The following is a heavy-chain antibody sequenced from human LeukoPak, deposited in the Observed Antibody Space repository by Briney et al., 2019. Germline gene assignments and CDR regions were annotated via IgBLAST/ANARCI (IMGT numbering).Heavy chain of an antibody. D-gene: IGHD6-19*01. CDR2: ISHDGSNK. V-gene: IGHV3-30-3*01. CDR3: VAAVAVAYYFDY. CDR1: GFTFSSYA. J-gene: IGHJ4*02. Sequence: PGRSLRLSCAASGFTFSSYAMHWVRQAPGKGLEWVAVISHDGSNKYNAGSVKGRFTISRDNSKNTLYLQMNSLRPEDTAVYYCVAAVAVAYYFDYWGQGTLVTVSS.